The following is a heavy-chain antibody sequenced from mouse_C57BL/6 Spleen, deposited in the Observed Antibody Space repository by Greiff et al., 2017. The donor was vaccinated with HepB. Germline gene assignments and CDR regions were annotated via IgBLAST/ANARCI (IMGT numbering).Heavy chain of an antibody. Sequence: EVKLMESGPELVKPGASVKISCKASGYSFTDYNMNWVKQSNGKSLEWIGVINPNYGTTSYNQKFKGKATLTVDQSSSTAYMQLNSLTSEDSAVYYCARSRELGRGFYYAMDYWGQGTSVTVSS. CDR3: ARSRELGRGFYYAMDY. J-gene: IGHJ4*01. D-gene: IGHD4-1*01. CDR2: INPNYGTT. CDR1: GYSFTDYN. V-gene: IGHV1-39*01.